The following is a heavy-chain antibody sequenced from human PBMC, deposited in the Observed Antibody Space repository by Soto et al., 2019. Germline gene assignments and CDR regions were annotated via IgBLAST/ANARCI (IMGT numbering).Heavy chain of an antibody. CDR2: IIPIFGTA. CDR1: GGTFSSYA. J-gene: IGHJ4*02. Sequence: SVKVSCKDSGGTFSSYAISWVRQAPGQGLEWMGGIIPIFGTANYAQKFQGRVTITADESTSTAYMELSSLRSEDTAVYYCARYLRVVGATNGYFDYWGQGTLVTVSS. D-gene: IGHD1-26*01. CDR3: ARYLRVVGATNGYFDY. V-gene: IGHV1-69*13.